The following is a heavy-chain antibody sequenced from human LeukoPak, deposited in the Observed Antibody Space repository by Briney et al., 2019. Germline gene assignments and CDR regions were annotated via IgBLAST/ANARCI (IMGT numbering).Heavy chain of an antibody. CDR2: ISGSGGST. Sequence: PGGSLRLSCAASGFTFSSYAMSWVRQAPGKGLEWVSAISGSGGSTYYADSVKGRFTLSRDNSKNTLYLQMNSLSAEDTAIYYCAKSSYDILTGCYYFDYWGQGTLVTVSS. D-gene: IGHD3-9*01. CDR1: GFTFSSYA. CDR3: AKSSYDILTGCYYFDY. V-gene: IGHV3-23*01. J-gene: IGHJ4*02.